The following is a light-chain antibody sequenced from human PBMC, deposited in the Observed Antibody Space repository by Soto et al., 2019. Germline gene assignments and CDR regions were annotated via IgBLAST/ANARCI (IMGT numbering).Light chain of an antibody. CDR3: CSYAGSYTYV. Sequence: QSALTQPRSVSGSPGQSVTISCTGTSSDVGGYNYVSWYQQHPGKAPKLMIYDVIKRTSGVPDRFTGSKSGDTASLTISGLQADDEAEYYCCSYAGSYTYVFGTGTKVTVL. CDR2: DVI. V-gene: IGLV2-11*01. J-gene: IGLJ1*01. CDR1: SSDVGGYNY.